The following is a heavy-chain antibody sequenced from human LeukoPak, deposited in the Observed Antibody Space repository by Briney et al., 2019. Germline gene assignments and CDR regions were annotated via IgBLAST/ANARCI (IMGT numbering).Heavy chain of an antibody. CDR3: PIWSPWYSSGWTDC. V-gene: IGHV3-15*01. CDR2: IKNKTDDRTT. D-gene: IGHD6-19*01. Sequence: GGSLRLSCAASGFTFSNSWMSWVRQAPGKGLEWVGHIKNKTDDRTTDYAAPVKGRLTISRDDSKTTLYLQMNSLKTEDTAGYYCPIWSPWYSSGWTDCWGQGTLVTVSS. CDR1: GFTFSNSW. J-gene: IGHJ4*02.